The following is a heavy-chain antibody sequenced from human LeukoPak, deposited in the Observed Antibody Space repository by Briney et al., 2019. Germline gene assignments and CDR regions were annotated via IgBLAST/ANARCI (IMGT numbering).Heavy chain of an antibody. J-gene: IGHJ6*02. CDR3: ARDSSTGLRTYYYYYGMDV. D-gene: IGHD2-2*01. Sequence: GRSLRLSCAASGFTFSSYAMHWVRQAPGKGLEWVAVISYDGSNKYYADSVKGRFTISRDNSKNTLYLQMNSLRAEDTAVYYCARDSSTGLRTYYYYYGMDVWGQGTTVTVSS. CDR2: ISYDGSNK. V-gene: IGHV3-30*04. CDR1: GFTFSSYA.